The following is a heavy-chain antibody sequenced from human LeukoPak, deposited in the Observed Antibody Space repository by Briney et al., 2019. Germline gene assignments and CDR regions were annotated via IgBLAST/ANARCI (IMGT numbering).Heavy chain of an antibody. CDR1: GFTFSSYA. CDR3: ARDLEGLDY. J-gene: IGHJ4*02. D-gene: IGHD6-19*01. CDR2: ITDSGGST. V-gene: IGHV3-23*01. Sequence: GGSLRLSCATSGFTFSSYAMSWVRQAPGKGLEWVSAITDSGGSTYHTDSVKGRFTISRDNSKNTLYLQMNSLRAEDTAVYYCARDLEGLDYWGQGTLVTVSS.